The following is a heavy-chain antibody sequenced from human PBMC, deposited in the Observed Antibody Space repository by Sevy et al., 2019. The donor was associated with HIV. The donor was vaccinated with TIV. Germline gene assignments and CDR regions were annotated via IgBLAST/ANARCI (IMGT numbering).Heavy chain of an antibody. CDR2: INSDGSST. Sequence: GGSLRLSCAASGFSFSIYWMHWVRQVPGKGLVWVSRINSDGSSTTYADSVKGRFTYSRDNAKNTLFLQMNSLRVEDTAVYYCVREGVGGYSYGFDYWGQGTLVTVSS. CDR1: GFSFSIYW. V-gene: IGHV3-74*03. J-gene: IGHJ4*02. D-gene: IGHD5-18*01. CDR3: VREGVGGYSYGFDY.